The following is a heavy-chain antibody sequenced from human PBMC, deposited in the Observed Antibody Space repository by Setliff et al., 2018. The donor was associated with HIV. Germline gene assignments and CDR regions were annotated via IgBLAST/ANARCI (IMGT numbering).Heavy chain of an antibody. CDR3: ARFRVERRLSNWFDP. CDR1: GGSFSGYY. D-gene: IGHD1-1*01. Sequence: PSETLSLTCAVYGGSFSGYYWSWIRQTPGKGLERIGEIDHSGGTKYNPSLKSRVTISVDTSKNQFSLKLSSVTAADTAVYYCARFRVERRLSNWFDPWGQGTLVTVSS. CDR2: IDHSGGT. J-gene: IGHJ5*02. V-gene: IGHV4-34*01.